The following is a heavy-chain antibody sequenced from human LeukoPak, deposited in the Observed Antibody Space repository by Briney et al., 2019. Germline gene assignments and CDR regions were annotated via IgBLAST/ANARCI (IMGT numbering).Heavy chain of an antibody. Sequence: SGPTLVKPTQTLTLTCTFSGFSLSTSAVGVGWIRQPPVKALEWLALVHRDDDKRYSPSLKSRLTITKDTSRNQVVLTMTNMDPVDTATYYCAHATLVYDSSGYYMGWFDPWGQGTLVTVSS. CDR1: GFSLSTSAVG. CDR3: AHATLVYDSSGYYMGWFDP. D-gene: IGHD3-22*01. J-gene: IGHJ5*02. CDR2: VHRDDDK. V-gene: IGHV2-5*02.